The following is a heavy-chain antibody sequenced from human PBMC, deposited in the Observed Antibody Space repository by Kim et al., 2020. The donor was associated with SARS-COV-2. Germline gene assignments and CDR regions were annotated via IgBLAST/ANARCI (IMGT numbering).Heavy chain of an antibody. CDR1: GFTFSDYW. Sequence: GGSLRLSCAASGFTFSDYWMHWVRQVPGKGLVWVSGINSDGSATTYADSVKGRFSVSRDNTKNTLYLEMNSLTAEDTAVYYCARDDTFSWYLYWGQGTLVTVSS. D-gene: IGHD6-13*01. CDR3: ARDDTFSWYLY. CDR2: INSDGSAT. V-gene: IGHV3-74*01. J-gene: IGHJ4*02.